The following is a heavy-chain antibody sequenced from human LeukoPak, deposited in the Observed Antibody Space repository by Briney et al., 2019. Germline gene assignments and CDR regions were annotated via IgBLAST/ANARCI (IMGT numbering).Heavy chain of an antibody. V-gene: IGHV1-18*01. CDR2: ISAYNGNT. Sequence: ASVKVSCKASGYTFTSYDINWVRQATGQGLEWMGWISAYNGNTNYAQKLLGRVTMTTDTSTSTAYMELRSLRSDDTAVYYCAREYSSSSADYYYYYMDVWGKGTTVTVSS. J-gene: IGHJ6*03. CDR3: AREYSSSSADYYYYYMDV. D-gene: IGHD6-6*01. CDR1: GYTFTSYD.